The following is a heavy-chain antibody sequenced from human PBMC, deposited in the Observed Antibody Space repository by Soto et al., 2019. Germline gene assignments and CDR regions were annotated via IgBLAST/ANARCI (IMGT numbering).Heavy chain of an antibody. CDR2: ISYDGSNK. CDR1: GFTFSSYA. Sequence: GGSLRLSCAASGFTFSSYAMHWVRQAPGKGLEWVAVISYDGSNKYYADSVKGRFTISRDNSKNTLYLQMNSLRAEDTAVYYCARDDYYDSSGYFGYWGQGTLVTVSS. D-gene: IGHD3-22*01. J-gene: IGHJ4*02. CDR3: ARDDYYDSSGYFGY. V-gene: IGHV3-30-3*01.